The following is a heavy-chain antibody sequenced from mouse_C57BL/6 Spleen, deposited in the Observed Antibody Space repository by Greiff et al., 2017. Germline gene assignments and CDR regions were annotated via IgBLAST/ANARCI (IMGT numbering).Heavy chain of an antibody. Sequence: QVQLQQPGAELVRPGTSVKLSCKASGYTFTSYWMHWVKQRPGQGLEWIGVIDPSDSYTNYNQKFKGKATLTVDTSSSTAYMQLSRLTSEDSAFYYCARPYSSCYDYWGQGTTLTVSS. J-gene: IGHJ2*01. V-gene: IGHV1-59*01. CDR3: ARPYSSCYDY. CDR2: IDPSDSYT. D-gene: IGHD3-2*02. CDR1: GYTFTSYW.